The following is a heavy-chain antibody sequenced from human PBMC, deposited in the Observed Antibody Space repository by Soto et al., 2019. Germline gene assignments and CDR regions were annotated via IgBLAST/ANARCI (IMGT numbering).Heavy chain of an antibody. J-gene: IGHJ5*02. D-gene: IGHD3-10*01. Sequence: PGGSLRLSCAASGFTFSSYGMHWVRQAPGKGLEWVAVISYDGSNKYYADSVKGRFTISRDNSMSTVYLQMNSLRADDTALYYCAKNSGWFNTWGQGALVTVSS. CDR1: GFTFSSYG. CDR2: ISYDGSNK. V-gene: IGHV3-30*18. CDR3: AKNSGWFNT.